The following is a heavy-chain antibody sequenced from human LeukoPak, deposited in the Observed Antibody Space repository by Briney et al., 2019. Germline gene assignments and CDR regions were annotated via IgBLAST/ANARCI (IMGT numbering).Heavy chain of an antibody. V-gene: IGHV3-23*01. CDR1: GFTFSSYA. J-gene: IGHJ4*02. CDR3: ARAPGAVIRYFDY. CDR2: ISGSGDST. D-gene: IGHD2-21*01. Sequence: PGGSLRLSCAASGFTFSSYAMSWVRQAPGKGLEWVSAISGSGDSTYYADSVKGRFTISRDNSKNTLYLQIHSLRAEDTAIYYCARAPGAVIRYFDYWGQGTLVTVSS.